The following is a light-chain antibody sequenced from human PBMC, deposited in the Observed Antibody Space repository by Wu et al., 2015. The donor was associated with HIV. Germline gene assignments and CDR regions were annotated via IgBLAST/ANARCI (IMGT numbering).Light chain of an antibody. CDR1: QSVGSN. J-gene: IGKJ5*01. CDR3: QRRSNWPIT. CDR2: DAS. Sequence: EIVMTQSPATLSVSPGERATLSCRASQSVGSNLAWYQQKPGQAPRLLIYDASNRATGIPARFSGSGSGTDFTLTISSLEPEDFAVYYCQRRSNWPITFGQGTRLEIK. V-gene: IGKV3-11*01.